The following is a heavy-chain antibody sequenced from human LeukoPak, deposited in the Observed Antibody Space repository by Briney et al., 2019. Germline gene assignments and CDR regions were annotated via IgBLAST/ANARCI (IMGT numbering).Heavy chain of an antibody. Sequence: GGSLSLSCAASGFTFSSYWMHWVRQAPGKGLVWVSRINSDGSSTSCADSVKGRFTISRDNAKNTLYLQMNSLRAEDTAVYYCASQGTYYYDSSGFDAFDIWGQGTMVTVSS. V-gene: IGHV3-74*01. CDR3: ASQGTYYYDSSGFDAFDI. CDR1: GFTFSSYW. CDR2: INSDGSST. D-gene: IGHD3-22*01. J-gene: IGHJ3*02.